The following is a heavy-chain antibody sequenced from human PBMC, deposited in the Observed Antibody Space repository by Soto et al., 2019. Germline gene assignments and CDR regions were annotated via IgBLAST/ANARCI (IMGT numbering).Heavy chain of an antibody. V-gene: IGHV3-33*01. D-gene: IGHD1-1*01. J-gene: IGHJ4*02. CDR2: IWYGGSNK. CDR1: GFTFSSYG. CDR3: ARGTGGGEGYFDY. Sequence: QVQLVESGGGVVQPGRSLRLSCAASGFTFSSYGMHWVRQAPGKGLEWVAVIWYGGSNKYYADSVKGRFTISRDNSKNTLYLQMNSLRAEDTAVYYCARGTGGGEGYFDYWGQGTLVTVSS.